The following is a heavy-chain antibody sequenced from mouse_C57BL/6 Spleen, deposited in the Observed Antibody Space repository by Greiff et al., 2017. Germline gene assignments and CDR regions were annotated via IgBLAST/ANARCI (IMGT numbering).Heavy chain of an antibody. CDR3: ARWLLGEPFAY. Sequence: QVQLKQSGPELVKPGASVKISCKASGYAFSSSWMNWVKQRPGKGLEGIGRIYPGDGDTNYNGKFKGKATLTADKSSSTAYMQLSSLTSEDSAVYFCARWLLGEPFAYWGQGTLVTVSA. V-gene: IGHV1-82*01. CDR1: GYAFSSSW. CDR2: IYPGDGDT. J-gene: IGHJ3*01. D-gene: IGHD2-2*01.